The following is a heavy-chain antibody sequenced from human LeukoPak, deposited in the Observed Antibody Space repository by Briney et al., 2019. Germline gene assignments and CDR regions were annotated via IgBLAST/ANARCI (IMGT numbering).Heavy chain of an antibody. CDR1: GYSFSTYY. CDR2: INPTGGST. Sequence: GASVKVSCKASGYSFSTYYTHWVRQAPGQGLEWMGIINPTGGSTTYAQKFQGRVTMTRDTSTSTVYMELSSLRSEDTAVYYCARGGQEFDSWGQGTLVTVSA. CDR3: ARGGQEFDS. J-gene: IGHJ5*01. V-gene: IGHV1-46*01.